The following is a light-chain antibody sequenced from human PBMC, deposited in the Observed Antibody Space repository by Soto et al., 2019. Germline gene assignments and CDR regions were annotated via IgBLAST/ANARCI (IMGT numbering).Light chain of an antibody. CDR1: QSISNN. J-gene: IGKJ4*01. V-gene: IGKV1-27*01. Sequence: DIQMTQSPSSLSASVGDRVTITCRASQSISNNLAWYQQKPGKVPKLLICAASTRHSGVPSRFSGSGSGTEFTLTISSLQPEDVAAYYCQQYNSCPLTFGGGTKVEIK. CDR3: QQYNSCPLT. CDR2: AAS.